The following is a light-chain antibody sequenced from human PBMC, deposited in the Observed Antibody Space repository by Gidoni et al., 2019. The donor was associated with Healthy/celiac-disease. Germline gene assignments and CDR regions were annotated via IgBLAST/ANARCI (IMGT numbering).Light chain of an antibody. V-gene: IGKV3-15*01. CDR2: GAS. CDR1: QSVSSN. CDR3: QQYNNWPWT. J-gene: IGKJ1*01. Sequence: EIVMTQSPATLSVSPGERATLSCRASQSVSSNLAWYQQKPGQAPRLLIYGASTRATGGPARFSGSGSGTEFTLTISSLQSEDFAVYYCQQYNNWPWTFGQXTKVEIK.